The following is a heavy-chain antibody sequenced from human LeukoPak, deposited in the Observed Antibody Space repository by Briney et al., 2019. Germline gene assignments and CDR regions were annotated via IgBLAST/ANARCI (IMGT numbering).Heavy chain of an antibody. D-gene: IGHD1-26*01. CDR3: ARDHELLAFDI. CDR1: GFTFSSYS. CDR2: ISSSSSYI. V-gene: IGHV3-21*04. J-gene: IGHJ3*02. Sequence: GGSLRLSCAASGFTFSSYSMNWVRQAPGKGLEWVSSISSSSSYIYYTDSVKGRFTISRDNAKNSVYMQMNSLRAEDTAVYYCARDHELLAFDIWGQGTMVTVS.